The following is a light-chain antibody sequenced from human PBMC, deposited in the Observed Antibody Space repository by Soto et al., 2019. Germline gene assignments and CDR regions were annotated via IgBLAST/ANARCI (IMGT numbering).Light chain of an antibody. V-gene: IGLV2-14*01. CDR3: SSYTSSSTPEV. J-gene: IGLJ2*01. CDR2: DVS. Sequence: QSALTQPASVSGSPGQSITISCTATSSDVGGYNYVSWYQQHPGKAPKLMIYDVSNRPSGVSNRFSGSKSGNTASLTISGLQAEDEADYYCSSYTSSSTPEVFGGGTKLTVL. CDR1: SSDVGGYNY.